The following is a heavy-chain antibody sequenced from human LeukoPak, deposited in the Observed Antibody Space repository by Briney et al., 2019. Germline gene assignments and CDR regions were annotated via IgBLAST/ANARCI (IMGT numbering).Heavy chain of an antibody. CDR3: ARRGSLYSSSSCMDV. J-gene: IGHJ6*02. D-gene: IGHD6-6*01. Sequence: PGGSLRLSCTGSGYLFSTYWIGWVRQMPGKGLEWMGIIYPGDSDTRYSPSFQGQVTISADKSISTAYLQWSSLKASDTAMYYCARRGSLYSSSSCMDVWGQGTTVTVSS. CDR1: GYLFSTYW. CDR2: IYPGDSDT. V-gene: IGHV5-51*01.